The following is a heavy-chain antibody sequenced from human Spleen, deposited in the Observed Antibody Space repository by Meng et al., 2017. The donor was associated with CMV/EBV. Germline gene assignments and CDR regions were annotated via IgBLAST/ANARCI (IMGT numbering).Heavy chain of an antibody. J-gene: IGHJ4*02. CDR3: ASQTYYDFWSGYYLFDY. V-gene: IGHV3-7*01. Sequence: GGSLRLSCAGSGFIFSSYRMSWVRQAPGKGLEWVANIKQDGSEKYYVDSVKGRFTISRDNAKNSLYLQMNSLRAEDTAVYYCASQTYYDFWSGYYLFDYWGQGTLVTVSS. D-gene: IGHD3-3*01. CDR2: IKQDGSEK. CDR1: GFIFSSYR.